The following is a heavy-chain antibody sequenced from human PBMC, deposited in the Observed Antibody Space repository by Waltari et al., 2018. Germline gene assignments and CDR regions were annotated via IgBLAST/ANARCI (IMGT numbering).Heavy chain of an antibody. J-gene: IGHJ4*02. D-gene: IGHD2-15*01. Sequence: QVQLVQSGAEVKKPGASVKVSCKASGYTFPGYYLHWVRQAPGQGLEWMGWINPNSGGTNYAQKFQGRVTMTRDTSISTAYMELSRLRSDDTAVYYCASYCSGGSCYSGRDFDYWGQGTLVTVSS. CDR2: INPNSGGT. CDR3: ASYCSGGSCYSGRDFDY. CDR1: GYTFPGYY. V-gene: IGHV1-2*02.